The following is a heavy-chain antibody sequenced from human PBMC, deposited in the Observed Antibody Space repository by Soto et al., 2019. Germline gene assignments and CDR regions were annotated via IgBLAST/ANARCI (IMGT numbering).Heavy chain of an antibody. V-gene: IGHV5-51*01. D-gene: IGHD6-13*01. CDR2: IYPGDSDT. Sequence: PGESLKISCNGAGDSFTSYCIGWVLQMPGKGLEWMGIIYPGDSDTRYSPSFQGQVTISADKSISTAYLQWSSLKASDTAMYYCARHTPGYSSSWYPEHYYGMDVWGQGTTVTVSS. CDR3: ARHTPGYSSSWYPEHYYGMDV. J-gene: IGHJ6*02. CDR1: GDSFTSYC.